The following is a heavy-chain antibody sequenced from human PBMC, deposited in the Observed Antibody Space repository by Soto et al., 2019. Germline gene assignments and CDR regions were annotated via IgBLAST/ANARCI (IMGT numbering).Heavy chain of an antibody. D-gene: IGHD3-3*01. CDR2: IYYSGST. CDR1: GGSISSSSYY. J-gene: IGHJ5*02. Sequence: PSETLSLTCTVSGGSISSSSYYWGWIRQPPGKGLEWIGSIYYSGSTYYNPSLKSRVTISVDTSKNQFSLKLSSVTAADTAVYYCARDCHSTTIFGVANWFDPWGQGTLVTVSS. V-gene: IGHV4-39*07. CDR3: ARDCHSTTIFGVANWFDP.